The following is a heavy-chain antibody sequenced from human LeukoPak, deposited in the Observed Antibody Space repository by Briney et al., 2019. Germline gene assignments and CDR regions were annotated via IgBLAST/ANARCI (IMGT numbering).Heavy chain of an antibody. D-gene: IGHD3-22*01. CDR2: ISGSGGST. Sequence: GGSLRLSCAASRFTFSSYAMTWVRQAPGKGLEWVSAISGSGGSTYYADSVKGRFTISRDNAKNSLYLQMNYLRAEDTALYYCATSDDSSGSDWGQGTLVTVSS. CDR3: ATSDDSSGSD. V-gene: IGHV3-23*01. CDR1: RFTFSSYA. J-gene: IGHJ4*02.